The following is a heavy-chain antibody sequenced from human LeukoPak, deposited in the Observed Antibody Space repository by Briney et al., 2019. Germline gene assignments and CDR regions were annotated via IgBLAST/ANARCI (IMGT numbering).Heavy chain of an antibody. J-gene: IGHJ4*02. V-gene: IGHV1-18*01. D-gene: IGHD1-26*01. CDR3: AGASGATTPVPFDY. CDR2: ISAYNGNT. CDR1: GYTFTSYG. Sequence: GASVKVSCKASGYTFTSYGISWVRQAPGQGLEWMGWISAYNGNTNYAQKLQGRVTMTTDTSTSTAYMELRSLRSDDTAVYYCAGASGATTPVPFDYWGQGTLVTVSS.